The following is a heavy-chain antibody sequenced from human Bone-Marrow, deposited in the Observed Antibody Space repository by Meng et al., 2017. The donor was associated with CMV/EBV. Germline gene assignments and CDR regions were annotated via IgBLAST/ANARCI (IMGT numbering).Heavy chain of an antibody. Sequence: SETLSLTCTVSGGSISSYYWSWIRQPAGKGLEWIGRIYTSGSTNYNPSLKSRVTMSVDTSKNQFSLKLSSVTAADTAVYYCARGLRPTIFGVVSLEPWGPGPLVNGSS. D-gene: IGHD3-3*01. CDR2: IYTSGST. CDR1: GGSISSYY. V-gene: IGHV4-4*07. J-gene: IGHJ5*02. CDR3: ARGLRPTIFGVVSLEP.